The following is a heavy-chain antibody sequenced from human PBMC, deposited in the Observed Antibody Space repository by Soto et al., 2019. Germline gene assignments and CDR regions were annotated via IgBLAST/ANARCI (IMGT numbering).Heavy chain of an antibody. CDR1: GYAFTTYG. D-gene: IGHD1-1*01. J-gene: IGHJ4*02. CDR2: ISAHNGNT. V-gene: IGHV1-18*01. CDR3: ARGRYGDY. Sequence: QVHLVXXXXXXXXXGASVKVSCRGSGYAFTTYGITWVRQAPGQGLEWMGWISAHNGNTNYAQKLQGRVTVTRDTSTSTAYMELRSLRSDDTAVYYCARGRYGDYWGQGALVTVSS.